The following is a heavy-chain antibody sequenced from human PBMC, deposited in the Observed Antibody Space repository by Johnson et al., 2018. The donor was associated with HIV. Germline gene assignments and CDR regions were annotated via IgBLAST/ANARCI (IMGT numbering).Heavy chain of an antibody. CDR2: IYSGGST. D-gene: IGHD6-13*01. V-gene: IGHV3-66*01. CDR3: AKNFGKILAAGGLEVGDAFDI. Sequence: MLLVESGGGVVQPGRSLRLSCAASGFTVSSNYMSWVRQAPGKGLEWVSVIYSGGSTYYADSAKGRFTISRDNSKNTLYLQMNSLRGEDTAVYYCAKNFGKILAAGGLEVGDAFDIWGQGTMVTVSS. J-gene: IGHJ3*02. CDR1: GFTVSSNY.